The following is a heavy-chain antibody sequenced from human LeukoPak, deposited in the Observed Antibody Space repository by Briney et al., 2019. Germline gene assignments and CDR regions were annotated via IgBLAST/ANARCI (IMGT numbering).Heavy chain of an antibody. CDR3: ASDPRDGGQNV. CDR1: GFALNNYA. Sequence: GGSLRLSCAASGFALNNYAMHWVRQAPGKGLEWVTLISYSGDNTYYADSVKGRFTFSRDKSKNTLYLQMNSLRPEDSAVYFCASDPRDGGQNVWGKGTTVTVSS. CDR2: ISYSGDNT. V-gene: IGHV3-30*04. D-gene: IGHD5-24*01. J-gene: IGHJ6*04.